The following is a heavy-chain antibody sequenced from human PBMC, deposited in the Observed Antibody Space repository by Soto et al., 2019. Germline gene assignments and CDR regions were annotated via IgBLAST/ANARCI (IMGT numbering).Heavy chain of an antibody. CDR2: IKQDGSEK. V-gene: IGHV3-7*01. CDR1: GFTFSSYW. Sequence: EVQLVESGGGLVQPGGSLRLSCAASGFTFSSYWMSWVRQAPGKGLEWVANIKQDGSEKYYVDSVKGRFTISRDNAKNSLYLQMNSLRAEDTAVYYCVRDYCSGGSCYSYYFDYWGQGTLVTVSS. D-gene: IGHD2-15*01. J-gene: IGHJ4*02. CDR3: VRDYCSGGSCYSYYFDY.